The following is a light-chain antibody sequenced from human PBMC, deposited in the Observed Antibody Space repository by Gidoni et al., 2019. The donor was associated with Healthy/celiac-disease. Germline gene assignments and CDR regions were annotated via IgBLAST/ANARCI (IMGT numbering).Light chain of an antibody. CDR3: CSYAGSSPEV. CDR2: EVS. CDR1: SSDVGSYNL. J-gene: IGLJ1*01. V-gene: IGLV2-23*02. Sequence: QSALTQPASVSGSPGQSITISCTGTSSDVGSYNLFSWYQQHPGKAPKLMIYEVSKRPSGVSTRFSGSKSGNTASLTISGLQAEDEADYYCCSYAGSSPEVFGTGTKVTVL.